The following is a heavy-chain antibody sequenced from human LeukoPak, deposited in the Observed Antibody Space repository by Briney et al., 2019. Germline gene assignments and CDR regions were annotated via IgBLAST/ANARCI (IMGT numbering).Heavy chain of an antibody. Sequence: SGTLSLTCIVSGGSIRSHYWSWIRQPPGKGLEWIGYIYDNGSTNYNPSLKSRVTVSVDTSKNQSSLKLSSVTAADTAVYYCARAIGGYYCDYWGQGTLVTVSS. J-gene: IGHJ4*02. CDR3: ARAIGGYYCDY. CDR2: IYDNGST. CDR1: GGSIRSHY. V-gene: IGHV4-59*11. D-gene: IGHD3-22*01.